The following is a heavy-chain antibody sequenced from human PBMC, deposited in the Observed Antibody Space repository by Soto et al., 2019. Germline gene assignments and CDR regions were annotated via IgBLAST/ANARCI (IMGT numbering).Heavy chain of an antibody. CDR3: ARGSRLFKKTNFDY. D-gene: IGHD3-22*01. CDR1: GGSFSGYY. Sequence: PSETLSLTCAVYGGSFSGYYWSWIRQPPGKGLEWIGEINHSGSTNYNPSLKSRVTISVDTSKNQFSLKLSSVTAADTAVYYCARGSRLFKKTNFDYWGQGTLVTVSS. CDR2: INHSGST. V-gene: IGHV4-34*01. J-gene: IGHJ4*02.